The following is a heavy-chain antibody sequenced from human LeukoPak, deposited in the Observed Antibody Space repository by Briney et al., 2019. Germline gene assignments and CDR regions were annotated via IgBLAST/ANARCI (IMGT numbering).Heavy chain of an antibody. Sequence: GGSLRLSCAASGFTFSSYSMNWVRQAPGKGLEWVSSISSSSSYIYYADSVKGRFTISRDNAKNSLYLQMNSLRAEDTAVYYCARGSDSLPYFRYSNSFDYWGQGTLVTVSS. CDR3: ARGSDSLPYFRYSNSFDY. J-gene: IGHJ4*02. D-gene: IGHD4-11*01. CDR1: GFTFSSYS. V-gene: IGHV3-21*01. CDR2: ISSSSSYI.